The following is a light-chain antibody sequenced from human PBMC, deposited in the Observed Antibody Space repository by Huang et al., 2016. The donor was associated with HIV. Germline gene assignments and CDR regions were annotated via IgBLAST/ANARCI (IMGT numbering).Light chain of an antibody. V-gene: IGKV1-39*01. Sequence: IQLTQSPTSLSASVGDRVAIACRASQAIGTNLNWFQQKPGRAPKLLISDASSLHAGIPSRFIGSGSGTEFTLTIRGLQFDDFATYFCQQSYSALITFGQGTRLEIK. CDR3: QQSYSALIT. J-gene: IGKJ5*01. CDR2: DAS. CDR1: QAIGTN.